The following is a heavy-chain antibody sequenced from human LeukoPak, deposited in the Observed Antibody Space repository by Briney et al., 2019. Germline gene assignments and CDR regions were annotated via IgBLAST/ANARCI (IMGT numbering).Heavy chain of an antibody. V-gene: IGHV1-18*01. CDR1: GYTFTNHG. CDR3: ARSGGWAYGDYDGFIAFDI. J-gene: IGHJ3*02. CDR2: ISAYNGNT. D-gene: IGHD4-17*01. Sequence: GASVTVSCKASGYTFTNHGISWVRQAPGQGLEWMGWISAYNGNTNYAQKLQGRVAMTTDTSTSTAYMDLRSLRSDDTAVYYCARSGGWAYGDYDGFIAFDIWGQGTMVTVSS.